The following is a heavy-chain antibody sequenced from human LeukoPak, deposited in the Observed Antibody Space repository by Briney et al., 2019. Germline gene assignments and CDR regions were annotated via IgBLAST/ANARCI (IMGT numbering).Heavy chain of an antibody. Sequence: DSVKGRFTISRDNAKNSLYLQLNSLRAEDTAVYYCARRRIQLWSPAGFDYWGQGTLVTVSS. D-gene: IGHD5-18*01. V-gene: IGHV3-7*01. CDR3: ARRRIQLWSPAGFDY. J-gene: IGHJ4*02.